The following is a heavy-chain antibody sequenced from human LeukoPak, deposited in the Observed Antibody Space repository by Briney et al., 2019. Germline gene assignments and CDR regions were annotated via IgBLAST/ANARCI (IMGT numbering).Heavy chain of an antibody. D-gene: IGHD3-10*01. Sequence: PSETLSLTCTVSGGSISSNSYYWGWIRQPPGKGLEWIGSIYYSGSTYYNPSLKSRVTISVDTSKNQFSLKLSSVTAADTAVYYCARQRYYGSGSYYSYMDVWGKGTTVTISS. CDR1: GGSISSNSYY. CDR2: IYYSGST. J-gene: IGHJ6*03. V-gene: IGHV4-39*01. CDR3: ARQRYYGSGSYYSYMDV.